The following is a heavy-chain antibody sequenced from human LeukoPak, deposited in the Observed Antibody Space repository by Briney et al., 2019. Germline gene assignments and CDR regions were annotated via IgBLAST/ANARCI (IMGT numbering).Heavy chain of an antibody. CDR1: GFTFSSYA. Sequence: GGSLRLSCAASGFTFSSYAMSWVRQAPGKGLEWVSAISGSGGSTYYADSVKGRFTISRDNSKNTLYLQMNSLRAEDTAVYYCAKDFSRGSACAYYYDSSGPRWGQGTLVTVSS. V-gene: IGHV3-23*01. D-gene: IGHD3-22*01. J-gene: IGHJ4*02. CDR3: AKDFSRGSACAYYYDSSGPR. CDR2: ISGSGGST.